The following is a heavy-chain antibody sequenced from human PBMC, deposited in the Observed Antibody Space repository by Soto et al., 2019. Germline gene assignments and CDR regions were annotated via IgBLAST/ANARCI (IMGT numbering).Heavy chain of an antibody. D-gene: IGHD3-9*01. CDR2: ISSGGNNI. V-gene: IGHV3-21*01. J-gene: IGHJ4*02. CDR3: AREGTYYDILTGYYLYYFDY. CDR1: GFTFSSYS. Sequence: EVQLVESGGGLVKPGGSLRLSCAASGFTFSSYSMNWVRQAPGKGLEWVSSISSGGNNIHYADSVKGRFTISRDNAKNSLYLQVNSLRAEDTAVYYCAREGTYYDILTGYYLYYFDYWGQGTLVTVSS.